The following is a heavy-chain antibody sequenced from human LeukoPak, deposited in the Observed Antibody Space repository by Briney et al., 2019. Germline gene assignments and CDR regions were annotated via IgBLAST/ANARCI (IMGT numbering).Heavy chain of an antibody. V-gene: IGHV3-48*01. CDR1: GFTFSTYS. D-gene: IGHD6-6*01. Sequence: GGSLRLSCVVSGFTFSTYSMNWVRQAPGKGLEWVSYISSSSSTIYYSDPVKGRFTISRDNAKKSLYLQMNSLSADDTAVYYCAGGASEYSSSGDFAYWGQGTLVTVSS. J-gene: IGHJ4*02. CDR3: AGGASEYSSSGDFAY. CDR2: ISSSSSTI.